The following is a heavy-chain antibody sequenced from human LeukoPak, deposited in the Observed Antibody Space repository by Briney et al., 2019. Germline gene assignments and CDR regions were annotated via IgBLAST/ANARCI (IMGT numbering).Heavy chain of an antibody. Sequence: GGSLRLSCAASGFTFSSYWMSWVRQAPGKGLEWVANIKQDGSEKYYVDSVKGRFTISRDNAKNSLYLQMNSLRAEDTAVYYCARVAAVAGLYNWFDPWGQGTLVTVSS. V-gene: IGHV3-7*01. CDR1: GFTFSSYW. D-gene: IGHD6-19*01. CDR3: ARVAAVAGLYNWFDP. J-gene: IGHJ5*02. CDR2: IKQDGSEK.